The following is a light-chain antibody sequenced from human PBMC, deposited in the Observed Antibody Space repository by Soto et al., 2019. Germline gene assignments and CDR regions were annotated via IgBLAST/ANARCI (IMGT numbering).Light chain of an antibody. V-gene: IGKV3-11*01. Sequence: EIVLTQSPATLSLSPGERATLSCRASQSVSSYLAWYQQKPGQAPRLLIYGASSRATGIPDRFSGSGSGTDFTLTISRLEPEDFATYYCQQVNVYPSTFGGGTKVDIK. CDR1: QSVSSY. CDR2: GAS. J-gene: IGKJ4*01. CDR3: QQVNVYPST.